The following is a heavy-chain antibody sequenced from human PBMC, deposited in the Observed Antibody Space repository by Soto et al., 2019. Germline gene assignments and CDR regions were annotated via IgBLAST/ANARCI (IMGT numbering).Heavy chain of an antibody. D-gene: IGHD4-17*01. CDR1: GVTFSSYS. V-gene: IGHV1-69*13. CDR2: IIPIFGTA. J-gene: IGHJ4*02. Sequence: VKVSCKASGVTFSSYSISWVRQAPGQGLEWMGGIIPIFGTANYAQKFQGRVTITADESTNTAYMELSSLRSEDTAVYYCARAVRSACFDYWGQGTLVTVSS. CDR3: ARAVRSACFDY.